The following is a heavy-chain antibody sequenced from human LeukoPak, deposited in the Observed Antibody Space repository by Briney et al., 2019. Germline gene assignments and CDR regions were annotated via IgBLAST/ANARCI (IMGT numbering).Heavy chain of an antibody. J-gene: IGHJ4*02. CDR2: IGSSGDTT. CDR3: AGHDFWSGYSTDY. D-gene: IGHD3-3*01. Sequence: GGSLRLSCAASGFTFSSYAMSWVRQAPGKGLEWVSSIGSSGDTTYYADSVKGRFTISRDNAKNSLCLQMNSLRAEDTAVYYCAGHDFWSGYSTDYWGQGTLVTVSS. CDR1: GFTFSSYA. V-gene: IGHV3-23*01.